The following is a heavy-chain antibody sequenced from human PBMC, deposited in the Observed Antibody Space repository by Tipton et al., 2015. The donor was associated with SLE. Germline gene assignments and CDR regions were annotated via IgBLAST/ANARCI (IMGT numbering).Heavy chain of an antibody. CDR2: IKSDVTNT. J-gene: IGHJ4*02. V-gene: IGHV3-74*01. CDR1: GFTFSTYW. CDR3: ARGGTAAALDY. Sequence: SLRLSCAASGFTFSTYWLHWVRQAPGKGLVCVSHIKSDVTNTKYADSVKGRFTISRDNAKNTLYLQMNSLRAEDTAVYYCARGGTAAALDYWGQGTLVTVSS. D-gene: IGHD6-13*01.